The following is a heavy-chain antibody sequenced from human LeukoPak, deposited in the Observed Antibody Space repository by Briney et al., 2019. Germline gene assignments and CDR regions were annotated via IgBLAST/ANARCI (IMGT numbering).Heavy chain of an antibody. CDR1: GFTFSSDG. Sequence: GGSLRLSCAASGFTFSSDGISWVRQAPGKGLEWVSAISGSGGSTYYADSVKGRFTISRDNSKNSLYLQMNSLRAEDTAVYYCARDPYSGSYGNYYYYFMDVWGKGTTVTISS. V-gene: IGHV3-23*01. CDR3: ARDPYSGSYGNYYYYFMDV. D-gene: IGHD1-26*01. J-gene: IGHJ6*03. CDR2: ISGSGGST.